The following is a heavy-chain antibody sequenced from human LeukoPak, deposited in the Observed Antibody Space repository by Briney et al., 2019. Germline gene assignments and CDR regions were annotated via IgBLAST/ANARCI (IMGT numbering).Heavy chain of an antibody. CDR2: IIPIFGTA. D-gene: IGHD3-10*01. V-gene: IGHV1-69*05. J-gene: IGHJ4*02. CDR3: ARDPNPYSGEGDY. Sequence: SVKVSCKASGGTFSSCAISWVRQAPGQGLEWMGRIIPIFGTANYAQKFQGRVTITTDESTSTAYMELSSLRSEDTAVYYCARDPNPYSGEGDYWGQGTLVTVSS. CDR1: GGTFSSCA.